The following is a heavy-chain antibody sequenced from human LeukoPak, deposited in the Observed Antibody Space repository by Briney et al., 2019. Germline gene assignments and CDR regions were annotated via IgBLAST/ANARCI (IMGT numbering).Heavy chain of an antibody. J-gene: IGHJ3*02. Sequence: ASVKVSCKVSGYTLTELSMHWVRQAPGKGLEWMGGFDPEDGETIYAQKFQGRVTMTEDTSTDTAYMELSSLRSEDTAVYYCATDGDGYYYGAFDIWGQGTMVTVSS. V-gene: IGHV1-24*01. D-gene: IGHD3-22*01. CDR2: FDPEDGET. CDR1: GYTLTELS. CDR3: ATDGDGYYYGAFDI.